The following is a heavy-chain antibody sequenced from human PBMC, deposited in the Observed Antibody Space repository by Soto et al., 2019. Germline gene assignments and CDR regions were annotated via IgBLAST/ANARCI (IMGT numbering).Heavy chain of an antibody. CDR3: ARVLSSWYYYYGMDV. V-gene: IGHV1-3*01. CDR2: INAGNGNT. D-gene: IGHD6-13*01. J-gene: IGHJ6*02. CDR1: GYTFTSYA. Sequence: SCKASGYTFTSYAMHWVRQAPGQRLEWMGWINAGNGNTKYSQKFQGRVTITRDTSASTAYMELSSLRSEDTAVYYCARVLSSWYYYYGMDVWGQGTTVTVSS.